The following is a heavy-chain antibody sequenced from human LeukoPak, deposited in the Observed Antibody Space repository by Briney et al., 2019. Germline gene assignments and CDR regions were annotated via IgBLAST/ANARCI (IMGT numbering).Heavy chain of an antibody. CDR1: RGSFSGYY. J-gene: IGHJ4*02. Sequence: SEALSLTCAVYRGSFSGYYWRWIRQPPRKGVEWIGEINHSGSTNYNPSLKSRVTISVDTSKNQFSLKLSSVTAADTAVYYCARDGAYSSSGHFDFGGEGTLVSVSS. CDR3: ARDGAYSSSGHFDF. CDR2: INHSGST. D-gene: IGHD6-6*01. V-gene: IGHV4-34*01.